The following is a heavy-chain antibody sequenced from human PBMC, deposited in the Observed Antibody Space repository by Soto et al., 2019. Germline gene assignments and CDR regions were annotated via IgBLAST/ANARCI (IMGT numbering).Heavy chain of an antibody. D-gene: IGHD1-7*01. J-gene: IGHJ4*02. CDR3: ASRDPGTSVDY. Sequence: QVQLQESGPGLVKPSGTLSLTCAVSGASFTSNDWWTWVRQPPGRGLEWIGEIYRTGSTNYNPSLKSRVTTSLDKSENQFSLKVTALPAADTAVYYCASRDPGTSVDYWGQGTLVTVSS. CDR2: IYRTGST. V-gene: IGHV4-4*02. CDR1: GASFTSNDW.